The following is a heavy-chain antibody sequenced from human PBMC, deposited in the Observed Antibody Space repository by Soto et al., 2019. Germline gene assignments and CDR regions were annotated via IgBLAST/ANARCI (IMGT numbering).Heavy chain of an antibody. CDR1: GYSFTSYW. Sequence: GESLKISCKGSGYSFTSYWISWVRQMPGKGLEWMGRIDPSDSYTNYSPSFQGHVTISADKSVSTAYLQWSSLKASDTAMYYCARQGGRYSGYGDYYYYGMDVWGQGTTVTVSS. V-gene: IGHV5-10-1*01. J-gene: IGHJ6*02. CDR2: IDPSDSYT. D-gene: IGHD5-12*01. CDR3: ARQGGRYSGYGDYYYYGMDV.